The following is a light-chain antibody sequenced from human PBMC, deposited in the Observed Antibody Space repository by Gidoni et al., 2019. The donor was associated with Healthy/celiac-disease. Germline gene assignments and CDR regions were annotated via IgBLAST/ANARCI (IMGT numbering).Light chain of an antibody. Sequence: DIVMTQSPSTLSVSPGERATLSCRASQSVSSNLAWYQHKPGQAPRLLIYGASARATGIPARFRGSESGTEFTLTISRLESEDFAVYYCQQYNKWPLTFGGGTKVEIK. CDR2: GAS. J-gene: IGKJ4*01. CDR3: QQYNKWPLT. V-gene: IGKV3-15*01. CDR1: QSVSSN.